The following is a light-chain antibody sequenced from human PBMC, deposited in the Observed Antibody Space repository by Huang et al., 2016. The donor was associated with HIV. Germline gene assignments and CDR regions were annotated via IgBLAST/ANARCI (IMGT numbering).Light chain of an antibody. CDR3: QQYYSIPQT. CDR2: WAS. J-gene: IGKJ1*01. Sequence: DIVMIQSPDSLAVSLGERATIKCRSSQSVLYSPNSKNYLAWFQQKPGQAPRLLIYWASSRESGVPDRFSGSGSGTDFTLTISSLEAEDAAVYYCQQYYSIPQTFGQGTKVEI. V-gene: IGKV4-1*01. CDR1: QSVLYSPNSKNY.